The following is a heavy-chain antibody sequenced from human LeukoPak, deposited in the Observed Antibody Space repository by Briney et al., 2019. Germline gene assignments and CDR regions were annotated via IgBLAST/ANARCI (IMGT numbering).Heavy chain of an antibody. Sequence: GGSLRLSCAASGFTFSSYAVTWVRQAPGKGLEWVSAISGSGGSTYYADSVKGRFTISRDNSKNTLYLQMNSLRAEDTAVYYCAKDTAATGSRDGAYWGQGTLVTVSS. CDR3: AKDTAATGSRDGAY. D-gene: IGHD6-13*01. V-gene: IGHV3-23*01. CDR2: ISGSGGST. J-gene: IGHJ4*02. CDR1: GFTFSSYA.